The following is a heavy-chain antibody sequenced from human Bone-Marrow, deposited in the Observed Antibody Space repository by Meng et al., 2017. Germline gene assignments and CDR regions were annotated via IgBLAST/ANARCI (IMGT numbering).Heavy chain of an antibody. CDR2: FDPEDGET. CDR3: ATEGAGEQEPFYYGMDV. V-gene: IGHV1-24*01. CDR1: GYTLTELS. D-gene: IGHD3-16*01. Sequence: ASVKVSCKVSGYTLTELSMHWVRQAPGKGLEWMGGFDPEDGETIYAQKFQGRVTMTEDTSTDTAYMELSSLRSEDTAVYYCATEGAGEQEPFYYGMDVWGLGTTVTVSS. J-gene: IGHJ6*02.